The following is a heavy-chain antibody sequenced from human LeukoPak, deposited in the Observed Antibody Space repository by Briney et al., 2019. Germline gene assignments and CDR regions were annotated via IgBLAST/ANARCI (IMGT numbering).Heavy chain of an antibody. CDR2: ISGSGGSP. Sequence: GGSLRLSCPPSGFTFSRYAMRWVRQALGRGLEWVSGISGSGGSPYYAASVKGWFTISRNNSKNPLYLQMNSLRAEDTAVYYCAKGEAPWVVILDAFDIWGQGTMVTVSS. CDR1: GFTFSRYA. J-gene: IGHJ3*02. D-gene: IGHD3-10*01. V-gene: IGHV3-23*01. CDR3: AKGEAPWVVILDAFDI.